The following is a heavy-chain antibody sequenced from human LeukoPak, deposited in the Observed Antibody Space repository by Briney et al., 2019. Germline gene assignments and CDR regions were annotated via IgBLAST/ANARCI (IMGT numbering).Heavy chain of an antibody. D-gene: IGHD4-17*01. J-gene: IGHJ6*02. CDR1: GGTFSSYA. Sequence: AVNVSYKASGGTFSSYAISWGRQAPGQGLGWVGGIIPILGIANYAQKFQGRVTITADKSTSTAYMELSSLRSEDTAVYYCAREGSYGDFPPYYYYGMDVWGQGTTVTVSS. CDR3: AREGSYGDFPPYYYYGMDV. CDR2: IIPILGIA. V-gene: IGHV1-69*10.